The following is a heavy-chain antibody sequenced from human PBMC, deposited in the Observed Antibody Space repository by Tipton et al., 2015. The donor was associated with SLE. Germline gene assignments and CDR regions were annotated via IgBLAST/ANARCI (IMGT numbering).Heavy chain of an antibody. J-gene: IGHJ3*01. CDR3: ARYPATVTSVAPFNALDL. CDR1: GDSISSFH. D-gene: IGHD4-17*01. CDR2: VYQSGTT. Sequence: TLSLTCTVSGDSISSFHWSWIRQPPGKGLEWLGDVYQSGTTNSNPSLKSRVTISVDTSKNQFSLKLSSATAADTAFYYCARYPATVTSVAPFNALDLWGQGTLVLVS. V-gene: IGHV4-59*12.